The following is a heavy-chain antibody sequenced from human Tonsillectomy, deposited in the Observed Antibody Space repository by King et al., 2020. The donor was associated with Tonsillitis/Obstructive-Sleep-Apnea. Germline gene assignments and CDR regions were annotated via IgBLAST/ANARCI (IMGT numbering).Heavy chain of an antibody. CDR2: IKSKADGXTT. V-gene: IGHV3-15*01. Sequence: QLVQSGGVLVKPGGSLRLSXXAXGXXXSDAWMXWVXQAPGMGLEWVGRIKSKADGXTTDYAXPVQGRFTISRDDSKNTLYLQLSSLETEDTAVYYCATDRVVTGTAFDYXGQGXXXTVXS. CDR3: ATDRVVTGTAFDY. D-gene: IGHD1-7*01. CDR1: GXXXSDAW. J-gene: IGHJ4*02.